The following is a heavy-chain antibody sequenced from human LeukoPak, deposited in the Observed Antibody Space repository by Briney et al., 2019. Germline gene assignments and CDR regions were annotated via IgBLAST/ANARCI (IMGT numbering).Heavy chain of an antibody. CDR2: IYFSGST. CDR3: ARYGWEKYFDY. J-gene: IGHJ4*02. Sequence: SETLSLTCTVSGGSFSRYYWSWVRQPPGKGLEWIGYIYFSGSTNYNPSLKSRVTMSVDTSENQFSLKLSSVTAADTAVYYCARYGWEKYFDYWGQGTLVTVSS. D-gene: IGHD3-10*01. CDR1: GGSFSRYY. V-gene: IGHV4-59*01.